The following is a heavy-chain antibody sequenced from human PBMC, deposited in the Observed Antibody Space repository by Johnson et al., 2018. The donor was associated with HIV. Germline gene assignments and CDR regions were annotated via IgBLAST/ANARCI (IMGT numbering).Heavy chain of an antibody. J-gene: IGHJ3*02. CDR3: AKENLSGAFDI. CDR1: GFTFDDYA. Sequence: QLVESGGVVVQPGGSLRLSCAASGFTFDDYAMHWVRQAPGKGLEWVSLISWDGGSTYYADSVKGRFTISRDNSKNSLYLQMNSLRAEDTALYYCAKENLSGAFDIWDQGTMVTVSS. D-gene: IGHD1-14*01. V-gene: IGHV3-43D*03. CDR2: ISWDGGST.